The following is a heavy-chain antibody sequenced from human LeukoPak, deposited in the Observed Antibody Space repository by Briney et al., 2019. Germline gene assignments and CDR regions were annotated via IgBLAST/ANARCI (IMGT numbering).Heavy chain of an antibody. Sequence: GGSLRLSCAASGFTFSTYGMHWVRQAPGKGLEWVAFIRYDGSNKYHADSVKGRFTISRDNSKNTLYLQMNSLRAEDTAVYYCAKGHYYNILTGYSVRRGLDYWGQGTLVTVSS. CDR3: AKGHYYNILTGYSVRRGLDY. J-gene: IGHJ4*02. V-gene: IGHV3-30*02. CDR1: GFTFSTYG. D-gene: IGHD3-9*01. CDR2: IRYDGSNK.